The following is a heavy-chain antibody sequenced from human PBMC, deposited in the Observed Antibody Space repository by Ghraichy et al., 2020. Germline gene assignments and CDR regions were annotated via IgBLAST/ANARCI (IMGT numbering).Heavy chain of an antibody. V-gene: IGHV3-23*01. CDR1: GFTFNSYA. CDR2: ISGSGGST. Sequence: GESLNISCAASGFTFNSYAMSWVRQAPGKGLEWVSSISGSGGSTYYADSVKGRFTISRDNSKNTLYLQMNSLRAEDTAVYSCAKVAGYYYYNYMDVWGKGTTVTVSS. D-gene: IGHD2-15*01. J-gene: IGHJ6*03. CDR3: AKVAGYYYYNYMDV.